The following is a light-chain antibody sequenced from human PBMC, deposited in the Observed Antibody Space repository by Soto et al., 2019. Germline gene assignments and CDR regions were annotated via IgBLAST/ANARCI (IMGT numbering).Light chain of an antibody. Sequence: DIQMTQSPSSVSASVGDRVTITCRASQTLNNYLTWFQQQPGKAPRVLIYAASTLQSGVPSRFSGSGSGAEFTLTISMLQPEDFATYYCQQSFSPLLTFGGGTKVEIK. CDR1: QTLNNY. V-gene: IGKV1-39*01. CDR2: AAS. J-gene: IGKJ4*01. CDR3: QQSFSPLLT.